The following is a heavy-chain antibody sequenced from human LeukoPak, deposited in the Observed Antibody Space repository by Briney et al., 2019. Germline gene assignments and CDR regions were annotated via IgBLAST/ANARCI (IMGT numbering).Heavy chain of an antibody. D-gene: IGHD1-1*01. CDR1: GGSVSSGSYY. J-gene: IGHJ3*02. V-gene: IGHV4-61*01. CDR3: ARDFPYEPPPNDDAFDI. Sequence: SETLSLTCTVSGGSVSSGSYYWSWIRQPPGKGLEWIGYIYHSGSTNYNPSLKSRVTISVDKSKSQFSLKLSSVTAADTAVYYCARDFPYEPPPNDDAFDIWGQGTMVTVSS. CDR2: IYHSGST.